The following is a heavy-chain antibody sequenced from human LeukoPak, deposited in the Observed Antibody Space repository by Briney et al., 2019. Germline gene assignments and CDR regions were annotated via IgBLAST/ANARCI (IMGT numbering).Heavy chain of an antibody. J-gene: IGHJ3*02. D-gene: IGHD3-10*01. CDR2: INSDGSTT. CDR1: GFTFSSYW. V-gene: IGHV3-74*01. Sequence: AGGSLRLSCAASGFTFSSYWMHWVRQAPGKGLVWVSRINSDGSTTSYADSVKGRFTISRDNAKNTLYLQMNSLRAEDTAVYYCAGSFYYDPGTYALDIWGQGTMVTASS. CDR3: AGSFYYDPGTYALDI.